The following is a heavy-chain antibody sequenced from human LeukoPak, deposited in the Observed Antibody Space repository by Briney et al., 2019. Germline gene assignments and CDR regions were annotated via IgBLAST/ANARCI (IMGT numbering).Heavy chain of an antibody. Sequence: GGSLRLSCAASGFTFSSYEMNWVRQAPGKGLEWVSYIRSRGGTIYYADSVKGRFTISRDNAKNSPYLQMNSLRAEDTAVYYCARDFGRWFLDYWGQGTLVTVSS. D-gene: IGHD4-23*01. CDR1: GFTFSSYE. CDR2: IRSRGGTI. V-gene: IGHV3-48*03. J-gene: IGHJ4*02. CDR3: ARDFGRWFLDY.